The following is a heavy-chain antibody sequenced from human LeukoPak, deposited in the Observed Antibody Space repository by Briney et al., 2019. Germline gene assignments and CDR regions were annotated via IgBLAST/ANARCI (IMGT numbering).Heavy chain of an antibody. CDR2: INTNTGNP. CDR1: GYTFTSYA. J-gene: IGHJ6*02. Sequence: ASVKVSCKASGYTFTSYAMNWVRQAPGQGLEWMGWINTNTGNPTYAQGFTGRFVFSLDTSVSTAYLQISSLKAEDTAVYYCARESMIVATGGTVGSSTFYYYYYGMDVWGQGTTVTVSS. V-gene: IGHV7-4-1*02. D-gene: IGHD3-22*01. CDR3: ARESMIVATGGTVGSSTFYYYYYGMDV.